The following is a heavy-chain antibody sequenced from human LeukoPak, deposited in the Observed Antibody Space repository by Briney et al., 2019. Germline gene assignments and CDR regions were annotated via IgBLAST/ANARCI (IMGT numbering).Heavy chain of an antibody. Sequence: GGSLRLSCAASGFTFSNYWMSWVRQAPGKGLEWVANIKEDGSEKYYVDSVKGRFTISRDNARNSLYLQMNSLRAEDTAVYYCASGRQLGYWGQGTLVTASS. CDR2: IKEDGSEK. J-gene: IGHJ4*02. CDR3: ASGRQLGY. CDR1: GFTFSNYW. D-gene: IGHD6-13*01. V-gene: IGHV3-7*01.